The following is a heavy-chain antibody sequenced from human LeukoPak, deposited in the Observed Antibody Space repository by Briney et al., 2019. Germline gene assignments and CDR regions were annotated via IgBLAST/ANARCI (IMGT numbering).Heavy chain of an antibody. D-gene: IGHD4-17*01. J-gene: IGHJ4*02. CDR3: ARGGTMTTVPL. V-gene: IGHV4-59*08. CDR1: GGSISSDY. Sequence: SETLSLTCTVSGGSISSDYWSWIRQPPGKGLEWLGYIYYSGSTNYNPSLKSRVTISVDTSKNQFSLKLSSVTAADTAVYYCARGGTMTTVPLWGQGTLVTVSS. CDR2: IYYSGST.